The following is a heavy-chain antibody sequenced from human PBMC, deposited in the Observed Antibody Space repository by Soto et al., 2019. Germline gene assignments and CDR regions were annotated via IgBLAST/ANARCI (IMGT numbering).Heavy chain of an antibody. J-gene: IGHJ4*02. Sequence: ASVKVSCKASGFTFTSSAMQWVRQARGQRLEWIGWIVVGSGNTNYAQKFQERVTITRDMSTSTAYMELSSLRSEDTAVYYCAASTYYDFWSGYPIDYWGQGTLVTVSS. CDR1: GFTFTSSA. V-gene: IGHV1-58*02. CDR3: AASTYYDFWSGYPIDY. D-gene: IGHD3-3*01. CDR2: IVVGSGNT.